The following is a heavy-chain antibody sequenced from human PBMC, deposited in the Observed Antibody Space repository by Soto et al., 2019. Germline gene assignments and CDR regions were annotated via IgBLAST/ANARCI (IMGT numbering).Heavy chain of an antibody. Sequence: EVQLVESGGGLVQPGRSLRLSCAVSGFTFDDYAMHWVRQAPGKGLEWVSGISWNSGSIGYADSVKGRFTISRDNAKNSLYLRMNSLSAEDTALYYCAKALGYCSGGSCHDFDYCGQGPLVTVSS. CDR1: GFTFDDYA. D-gene: IGHD2-15*01. CDR3: AKALGYCSGGSCHDFDY. J-gene: IGHJ4*02. V-gene: IGHV3-9*01. CDR2: ISWNSGSI.